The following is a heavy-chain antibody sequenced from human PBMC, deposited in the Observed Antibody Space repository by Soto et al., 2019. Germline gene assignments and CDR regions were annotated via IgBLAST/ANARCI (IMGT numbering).Heavy chain of an antibody. V-gene: IGHV1-69*12. D-gene: IGHD4-17*01. CDR3: ARDPDPIYGDYGAVF. J-gene: IGHJ4*02. CDR2: IIHIIGTA. Sequence: QVQLVQSGAEVKKPGSSVKVSCKASGGTFSSYAISWVRKAPGQGLEWMGGIIHIIGTANYAQQFQGRVTITADESTSTADMELSSLRSEDTAVYYCARDPDPIYGDYGAVFWGQGTLVTVS. CDR1: GGTFSSYA.